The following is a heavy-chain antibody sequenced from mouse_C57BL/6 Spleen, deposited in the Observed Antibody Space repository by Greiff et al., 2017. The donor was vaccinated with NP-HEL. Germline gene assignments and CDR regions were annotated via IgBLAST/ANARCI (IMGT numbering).Heavy chain of an antibody. D-gene: IGHD2-13*01. J-gene: IGHJ2*01. CDR2: FDPSDSYT. CDR1: GYTFTSYW. V-gene: IGHV1-50*01. CDR3: ARRGGDGFDY. Sequence: QVQLQQPGAELVKPGASVKLSCKASGYTFTSYWMQWVKQRPGQGLAWIGEFDPSDSYTNYNQKFKGKATLTVDTSSSTAYMQLSSLTSEDSAVYYCARRGGDGFDYWGQGTTRTVSS.